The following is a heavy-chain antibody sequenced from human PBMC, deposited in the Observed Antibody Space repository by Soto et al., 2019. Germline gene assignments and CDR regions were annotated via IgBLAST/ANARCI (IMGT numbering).Heavy chain of an antibody. CDR1: AFPLSTSGVG. CDR2: IYWDDDK. CDR3: ARLVAAGITYYFDS. D-gene: IGHD2-21*01. Sequence: QITLKESGPTLVKPTQNLTLSCTFSAFPLSTSGVGVGWIRQPPGKSLEWLTFIYWDDDKRYSPSLKSRLTITKDTSKNQVVLTMTNMDPVDTATYYCARLVAAGITYYFDSWGQGTLVTVSS. J-gene: IGHJ4*02. V-gene: IGHV2-5*02.